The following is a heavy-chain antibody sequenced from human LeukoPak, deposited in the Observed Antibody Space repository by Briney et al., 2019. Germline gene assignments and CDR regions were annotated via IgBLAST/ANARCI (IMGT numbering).Heavy chain of an antibody. Sequence: GGSLRLSCAASGFTFSSYSMNWVRQAPGKGLEWVSYISSSGSTIYYADSVKGRFTISRDNAKNSLYLQMNSLRAEDTAVYYCARDFIAAGDYWGQGTLVTVSS. J-gene: IGHJ4*02. CDR1: GFTFSSYS. CDR3: ARDFIAAGDY. V-gene: IGHV3-48*04. CDR2: ISSSGSTI. D-gene: IGHD6-25*01.